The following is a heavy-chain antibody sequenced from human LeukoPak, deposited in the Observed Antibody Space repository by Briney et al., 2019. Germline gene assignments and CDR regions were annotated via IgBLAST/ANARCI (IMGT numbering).Heavy chain of an antibody. J-gene: IGHJ6*02. CDR2: ISYDGSNK. Sequence: PGGSLRLSCAASGFTFSSYAMHWVRQAPGKGLEWVAVISYDGSNKYYADSVKGRFTISRDNSKNTLYLQMNSLRAEDTAVYYCARDIGYCSGGSCGYYYYGMDVWGQGTTVTVSS. D-gene: IGHD2-15*01. V-gene: IGHV3-30*01. CDR1: GFTFSSYA. CDR3: ARDIGYCSGGSCGYYYYGMDV.